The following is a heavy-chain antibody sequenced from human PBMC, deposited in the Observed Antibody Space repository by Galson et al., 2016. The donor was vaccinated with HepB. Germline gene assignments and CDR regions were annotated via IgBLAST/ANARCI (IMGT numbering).Heavy chain of an antibody. CDR2: ISPYNGKT. Sequence: SVKVSCKASGYTFTTCGVSWVRQAPGQGLEWMGWISPYNGKTNYAQKLQGRVTMTTDTSTSTAYMEPRSLTFDDTAVYYCVRVDGQGRSSEEFYYYGMDVWGKGTTVIVSS. J-gene: IGHJ6*04. V-gene: IGHV1-18*01. D-gene: IGHD6-6*01. CDR3: VRVDGQGRSSEEFYYYGMDV. CDR1: GYTFTTCG.